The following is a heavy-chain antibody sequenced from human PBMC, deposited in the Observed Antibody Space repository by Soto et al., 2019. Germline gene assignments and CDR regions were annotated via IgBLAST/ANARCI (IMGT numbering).Heavy chain of an antibody. J-gene: IGHJ6*02. D-gene: IGHD3-16*01. CDR1: GYIFVNYG. CDR3: VMVDNYVTPTPKDV. V-gene: IGHV1-18*01. CDR2: ISPYTGNT. Sequence: ASVKVSCKASGYIFVNYGIAWVRQAPGQGLEWMGWISPYTGNTHSATKIQGRLTMTTDTSTSTAYMDLGSLTSDDTAVYYCVMVDNYVTPTPKDVWGQGTTVNVS.